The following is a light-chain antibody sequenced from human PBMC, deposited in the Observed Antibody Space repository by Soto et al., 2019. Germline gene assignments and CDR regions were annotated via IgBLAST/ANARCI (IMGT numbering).Light chain of an antibody. Sequence: DIQMTQPPSTLYASVGDRVTITCRASQIINNWFAWYQQKPGKATKLLIYDASRLNRGVTSRFSGSGSGTEFSFSIRGRLREDVATYYCQQYKKYIAFGGGTPVK. CDR3: QQYKKYIA. V-gene: IGKV1-5*01. CDR2: DAS. CDR1: QIINNW. J-gene: IGKJ4*02.